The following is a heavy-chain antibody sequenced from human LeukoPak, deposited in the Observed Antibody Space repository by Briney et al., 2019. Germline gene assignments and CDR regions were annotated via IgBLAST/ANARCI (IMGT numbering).Heavy chain of an antibody. Sequence: SETLSLTCTVSGGSISSYYWSWIRQPAGKGLEWIGRIYTSGSTNYNPSLKSRVTMSVDTSKNQFSLKLSSVTAADTAVYYCARLKWLLVYSMGYYYMDVWGKGTTVTVSS. CDR2: IYTSGST. CDR1: GGSISSYY. D-gene: IGHD3-3*01. V-gene: IGHV4-4*07. CDR3: ARLKWLLVYSMGYYYMDV. J-gene: IGHJ6*03.